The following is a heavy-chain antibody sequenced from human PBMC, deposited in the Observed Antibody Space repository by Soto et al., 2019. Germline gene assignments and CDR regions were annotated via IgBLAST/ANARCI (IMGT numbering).Heavy chain of an antibody. CDR2: INAGNGNT. CDR3: ARDQNVSGVSYYHGIDV. V-gene: IGHV1-3*01. Sequence: ASVKVSCKASGYTFTSYAMHWVRQAPGQRLERMGWINAGNGNTKYSQKFQGRVTITRDTSASTAYMELSSLRSEDTSLYYCARDQNVSGVSYYHGIDVWGQGTT. J-gene: IGHJ6*02. CDR1: GYTFTSYA. D-gene: IGHD1-1*01.